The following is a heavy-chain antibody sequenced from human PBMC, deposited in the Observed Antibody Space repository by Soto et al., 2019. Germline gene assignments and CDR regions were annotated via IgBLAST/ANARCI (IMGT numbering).Heavy chain of an antibody. Sequence: KSSETLSLTFADYGESSSGYYWRWIRQPPRKGLEWIGEINHSGSTNYNPSLKSRVTISVDTSKNQFSLKLSSVTAADTAVYYCARTGGWLRFLEWNRYNWFDPWGQGTLVTVSS. V-gene: IGHV4-34*01. CDR2: INHSGST. J-gene: IGHJ5*02. CDR1: GESSSGYY. D-gene: IGHD3-3*01. CDR3: ARTGGWLRFLEWNRYNWFDP.